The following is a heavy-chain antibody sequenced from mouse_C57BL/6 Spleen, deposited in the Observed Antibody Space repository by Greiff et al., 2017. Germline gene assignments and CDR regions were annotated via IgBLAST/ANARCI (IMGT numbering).Heavy chain of an antibody. CDR3: ARQLRSYWYFDV. V-gene: IGHV5-17*01. CDR2: ISSGSSTI. J-gene: IGHJ1*03. D-gene: IGHD4-1*02. Sequence: EVKLVESGGGLVKPGGSLKLSCAASGFTFSDYGMHWVRQAPEKGLEWVAYISSGSSTIYYADTVKGRFTISRDNAKNTLFLQMTSLRSEDAAMYYCARQLRSYWYFDVWGTGTTVTVSS. CDR1: GFTFSDYG.